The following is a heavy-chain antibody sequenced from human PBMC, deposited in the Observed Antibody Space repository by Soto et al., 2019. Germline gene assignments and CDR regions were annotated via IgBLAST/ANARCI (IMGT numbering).Heavy chain of an antibody. CDR1: GYSIRNGYY. D-gene: IGHD2-21*02. V-gene: IGHV4-38-2*02. CDR3: ARVGPYCGGDCYSPPP. Sequence: PSETLSLTCTVSGYSIRNGYYWGWIRQHPGKGLEWIGTIYHSGSTYYNPSLKSRVTISVDASENHFSLKLSSVTAADTAVYYCARVGPYCGGDCYSPPPWGQGTLVTVSS. CDR2: IYHSGST. J-gene: IGHJ5*02.